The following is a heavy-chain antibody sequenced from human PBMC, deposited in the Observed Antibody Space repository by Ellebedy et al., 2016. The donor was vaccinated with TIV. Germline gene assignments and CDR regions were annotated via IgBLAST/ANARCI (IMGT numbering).Heavy chain of an antibody. V-gene: IGHV4-59*01. J-gene: IGHJ6*02. CDR1: GGSISSYY. CDR2: IYYSGST. CDR3: ARVNEWLGYGMDV. D-gene: IGHD6-19*01. Sequence: MPSETLSLTCTVSGGSISSYYWSWIRQPLGKGLEWIGYIYYSGSTNYKPSLKSRVTISVDTSKNQFPLKLSSVTAADTAVYYCARVNEWLGYGMDVWGQGTTVTGSS.